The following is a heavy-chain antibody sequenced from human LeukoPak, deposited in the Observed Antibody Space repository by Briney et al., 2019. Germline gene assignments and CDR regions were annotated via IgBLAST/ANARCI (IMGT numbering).Heavy chain of an antibody. J-gene: IGHJ4*02. Sequence: GGSLRLSCAASGFTFDDYGMSWVRQVPGKGLEWVSGINWNGGSTGNADSVKGRFTISRDNAKNSLYLQMNSLRGEDTALYYCTTLYSSGWNYFDYWGQGTLVTVSS. CDR1: GFTFDDYG. V-gene: IGHV3-20*04. D-gene: IGHD6-19*01. CDR3: TTLYSSGWNYFDY. CDR2: INWNGGST.